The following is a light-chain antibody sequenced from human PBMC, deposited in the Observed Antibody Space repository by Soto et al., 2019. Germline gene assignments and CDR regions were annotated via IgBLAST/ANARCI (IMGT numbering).Light chain of an antibody. CDR2: GAS. Sequence: EIVLTQSPGTLSLSPGERATLSCRASQSVSSIYLAWYQQKPGQAPRLLIYGASSRATGIPDRFSGSGSGTDFTLTISRLEPEDFAVYYCQQYGSSPLHFGGGTKVEIK. V-gene: IGKV3-20*01. CDR3: QQYGSSPLH. J-gene: IGKJ4*01. CDR1: QSVSSIY.